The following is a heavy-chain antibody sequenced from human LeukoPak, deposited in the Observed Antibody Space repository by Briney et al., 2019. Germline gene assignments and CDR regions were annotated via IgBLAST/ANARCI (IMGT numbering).Heavy chain of an antibody. Sequence: PSETLSLTCTVSGGSISSGGCYWSWIRQPPGKGLEWIGYIYHSGSTYYNPSLKSRVTISVDRSKNQFSLKLSSVTAADTAVYYCARGQLAYDAFDIWGQGTMVTVSS. CDR1: GGSISSGGCY. CDR2: IYHSGST. CDR3: ARGQLAYDAFDI. J-gene: IGHJ3*02. D-gene: IGHD6-13*01. V-gene: IGHV4-30-2*01.